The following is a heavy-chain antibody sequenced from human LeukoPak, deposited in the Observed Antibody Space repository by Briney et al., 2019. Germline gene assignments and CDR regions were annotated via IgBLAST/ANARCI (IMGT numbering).Heavy chain of an antibody. J-gene: IGHJ4*02. Sequence: GGSLRLSCAASGFTFSTYWMHWVRQVPGKGLVWVSRINSDGSNTRCADSVKGRFTISRDNAKNTLYLQMNSLRAEDTAIYYCVRDSGDIDYWGQGTLVTVSS. D-gene: IGHD7-27*01. CDR1: GFTFSTYW. V-gene: IGHV3-74*01. CDR3: VRDSGDIDY. CDR2: INSDGSNT.